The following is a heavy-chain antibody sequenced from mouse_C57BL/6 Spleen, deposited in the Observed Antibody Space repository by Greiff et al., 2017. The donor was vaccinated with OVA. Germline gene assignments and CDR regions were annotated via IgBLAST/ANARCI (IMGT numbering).Heavy chain of an antibody. Sequence: VKLVESGAELARPGASVKMSCKASGYTFTSYTMHWVKQRPGQGLEWIGYINPSSGYTKYNQKFKDKATLTADKSSSTAYMQLSSLTSEDSAVYYCARNYYGYDGGYFDVWGTGTTVTVSS. J-gene: IGHJ1*03. V-gene: IGHV1-4*01. D-gene: IGHD2-2*01. CDR3: ARNYYGYDGGYFDV. CDR1: GYTFTSYT. CDR2: INPSSGYT.